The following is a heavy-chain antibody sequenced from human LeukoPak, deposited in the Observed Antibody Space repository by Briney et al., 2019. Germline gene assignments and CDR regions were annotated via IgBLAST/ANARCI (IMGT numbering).Heavy chain of an antibody. Sequence: VASVKVSCKASGYTFTAYHMHWVRQAPGQGLEWMGRINPNSGDTNYAQKFQGRVTMTRDTSISTAYMELSRLRSDDTAVYYCARDYCSSTSCLFDYWDQGTLVSVSS. CDR3: ARDYCSSTSCLFDY. V-gene: IGHV1-2*06. D-gene: IGHD2-2*01. CDR1: GYTFTAYH. CDR2: INPNSGDT. J-gene: IGHJ4*02.